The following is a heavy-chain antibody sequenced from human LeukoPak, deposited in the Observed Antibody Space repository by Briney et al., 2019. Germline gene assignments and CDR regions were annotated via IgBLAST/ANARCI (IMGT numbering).Heavy chain of an antibody. D-gene: IGHD3-22*01. CDR1: GGSVSSGSYY. Sequence: SETLSLTCTVSGGSVSSGSYYWSWIRQPAGKGLEWIGRIYTDGSTSYNPSLKSRVTISVDTSKNQFSLKLSSVTAADTAVYYCDFSSYYYDSSGYPSAGPYYMDVWGKGTTVTISS. CDR3: DFSSYYYDSSGYPSAGPYYMDV. CDR2: IYTDGST. J-gene: IGHJ6*03. V-gene: IGHV4-61*02.